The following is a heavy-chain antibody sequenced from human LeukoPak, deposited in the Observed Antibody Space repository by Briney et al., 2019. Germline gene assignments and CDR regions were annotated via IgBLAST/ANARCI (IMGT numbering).Heavy chain of an antibody. CDR1: GFTFSSYS. CDR2: ISSSSSYI. D-gene: IGHD3-9*01. Sequence: GGSLRLSCAASGFTFSSYSMNWVRQAPGKGLEWVSSISSSSSYIYYADSVKGRFTISRDNAKNSLYLQMNSLRAEDTAVYYCARDQGHDISTGYTFDYWGQGTLVTVSS. V-gene: IGHV3-21*01. J-gene: IGHJ4*02. CDR3: ARDQGHDISTGYTFDY.